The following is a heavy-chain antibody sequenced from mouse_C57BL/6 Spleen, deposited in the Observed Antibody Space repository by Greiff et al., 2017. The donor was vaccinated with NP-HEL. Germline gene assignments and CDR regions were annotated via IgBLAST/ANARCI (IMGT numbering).Heavy chain of an antibody. V-gene: IGHV5-4*03. CDR2: ISDGGSYT. CDR1: GFTFSSYA. CDR3: ASYYDYDGWYFDV. Sequence: EVKLMESGGGLVKPGGSLKLSCAASGFTFSSYAMSWVRQTPEKRLEWVATISDGGSYTYYPDNVKGRFTISRDNAKNNLYLQMSHLKSEDTAMYYCASYYDYDGWYFDVWGTGTTVTVSS. J-gene: IGHJ1*03. D-gene: IGHD2-4*01.